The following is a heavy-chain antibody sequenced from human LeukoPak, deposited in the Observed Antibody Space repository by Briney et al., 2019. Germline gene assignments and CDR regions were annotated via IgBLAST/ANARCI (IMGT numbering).Heavy chain of an antibody. Sequence: GGSLRLSCAASGFTFSSYAMSWVRQAPGKGLVWVSRINSDGSSTSYADSVKGRFTISRDNAKNTLYLQMNSLRAEDTAVYYCAVLSYAPPGWGQGTLVTVSS. CDR1: GFTFSSYA. D-gene: IGHD5-18*01. CDR3: AVLSYAPPG. J-gene: IGHJ4*02. V-gene: IGHV3-74*01. CDR2: INSDGSST.